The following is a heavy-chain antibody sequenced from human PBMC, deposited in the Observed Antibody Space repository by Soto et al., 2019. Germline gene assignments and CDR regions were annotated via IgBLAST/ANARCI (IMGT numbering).Heavy chain of an antibody. Sequence: QGQLQESGPGVVKPSQTLSLTCTVSGGYIRSGGYYWTWIRQRPGGGLEWLAYIDSSGTTFYHSSLGSRVIISVDTSKNEFSLKLTSVTPADTAVYFCARSPPRGTDIWGQGTLITVSP. D-gene: IGHD2-21*02. J-gene: IGHJ4*02. V-gene: IGHV4-31*03. CDR3: ARSPPRGTDI. CDR1: GGYIRSGGYY. CDR2: IDSSGTT.